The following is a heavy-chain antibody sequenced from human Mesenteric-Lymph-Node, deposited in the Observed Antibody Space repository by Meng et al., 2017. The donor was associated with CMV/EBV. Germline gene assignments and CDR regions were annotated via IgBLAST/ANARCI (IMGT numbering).Heavy chain of an antibody. CDR2: ISSSSSTI. D-gene: IGHD3-3*01. CDR1: GFTFSSYS. Sequence: GESLKISCAASGFTFSSYSMNWVRQAPGKGLEWVSYISSSSSTIYYADSVKGRFTISRDNAKNSLYLQMNSLRAEDTAVYYCARAGVRFLEWLFNYFDYWGQGTLVTVSS. J-gene: IGHJ4*02. CDR3: ARAGVRFLEWLFNYFDY. V-gene: IGHV3-48*04.